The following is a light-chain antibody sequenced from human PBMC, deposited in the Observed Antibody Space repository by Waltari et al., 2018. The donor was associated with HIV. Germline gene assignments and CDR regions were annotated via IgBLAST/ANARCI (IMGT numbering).Light chain of an antibody. Sequence: DIQMTQSPSSLSASVGDRGTITCQASQDISNFLKWYQHKPGKAPKLLIYDASNLEAGVPSRFSGSGSGTDFTFTISSLQPEDIATYYCQQYDNLPSFGPGTKVDIK. CDR2: DAS. V-gene: IGKV1-33*01. J-gene: IGKJ3*01. CDR1: QDISNF. CDR3: QQYDNLPS.